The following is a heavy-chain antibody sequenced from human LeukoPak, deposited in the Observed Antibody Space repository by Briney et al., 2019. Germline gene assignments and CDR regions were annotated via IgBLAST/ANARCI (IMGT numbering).Heavy chain of an antibody. CDR3: ARDPSGYSSRFDY. J-gene: IGHJ4*02. CDR2: IYYTGST. CDR1: GGSFSGYY. D-gene: IGHD3-22*01. Sequence: SETLSLTCAVYGGSFSGYYWSWIRQPPGKGLEWIGYIYYTGSTNYNPSLKSRVTISVDTSKNQFSLKLTSVTAADTAVYYCARDPSGYSSRFDYWGQGTLVTVSS. V-gene: IGHV4-34*11.